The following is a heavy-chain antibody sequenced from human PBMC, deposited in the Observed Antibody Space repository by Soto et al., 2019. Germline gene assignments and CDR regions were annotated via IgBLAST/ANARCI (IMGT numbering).Heavy chain of an antibody. CDR2: IYYSGST. CDR3: ASSALYYYDSSGHPTPSSFDP. J-gene: IGHJ5*02. CDR1: GGSISSGDYY. Sequence: SETLSLTCTVSGGSISSGDYYWSWIRQPPGKGLEWIGYIYYSGSTYYNPSLKSRVTISVDTSKNQFSLKLSSVTAADTAVYYCASSALYYYDSSGHPTPSSFDPWGQGTLVTVSS. V-gene: IGHV4-30-4*01. D-gene: IGHD3-22*01.